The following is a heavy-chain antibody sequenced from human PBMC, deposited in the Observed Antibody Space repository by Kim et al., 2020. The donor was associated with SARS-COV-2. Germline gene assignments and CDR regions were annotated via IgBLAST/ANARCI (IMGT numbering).Heavy chain of an antibody. J-gene: IGHJ4*02. CDR2: IIPILGIA. D-gene: IGHD2-2*01. Sequence: SVKVSCKASGGTFSSYTISWVRQAPGQGLEWMGRIIPILGIANYAQKFQGRVTITADKSTSTAYMELSSLRSEDTAVYYCARGLRCSSTSCDHYWGQGTLVTVSS. CDR1: GGTFSSYT. V-gene: IGHV1-69*02. CDR3: ARGLRCSSTSCDHY.